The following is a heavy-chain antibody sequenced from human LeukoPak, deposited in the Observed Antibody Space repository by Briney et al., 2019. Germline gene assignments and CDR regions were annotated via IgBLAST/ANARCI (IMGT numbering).Heavy chain of an antibody. Sequence: SETLSLTCAVYGGSFSGYYWSWIRQPPGKGLEWIGEINHSGSTNYNPSLKSRVTISVDTSKNQFSLKQSSVTAADTAVYYCASGTAMGYYFDYWGQGTLVTVSS. CDR3: ASGTAMGYYFDY. J-gene: IGHJ4*02. CDR2: INHSGST. CDR1: GGSFSGYY. V-gene: IGHV4-34*01. D-gene: IGHD5-18*01.